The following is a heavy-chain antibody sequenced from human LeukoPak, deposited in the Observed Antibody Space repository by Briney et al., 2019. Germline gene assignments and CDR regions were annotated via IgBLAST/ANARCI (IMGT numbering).Heavy chain of an antibody. V-gene: IGHV1-2*02. CDR3: ASTENCDY. CDR1: GYTFTAYY. J-gene: IGHJ4*02. Sequence: ASVKVSCKASGYTFTAYYVHWVQRAPGQGLEWVGWINPYSGGTNYAQKFQGRVTMTRDTSISTAYMELSSLRSDDAAVYYCASTENCDYWGQGTLVTVSS. CDR2: INPYSGGT.